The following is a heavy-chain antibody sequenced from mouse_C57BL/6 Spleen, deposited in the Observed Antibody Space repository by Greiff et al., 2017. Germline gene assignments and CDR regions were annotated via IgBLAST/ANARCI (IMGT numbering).Heavy chain of an antibody. V-gene: IGHV1-80*01. CDR2: IYPGDGDT. CDR1: GYAFSSYW. Sequence: VQLQQSGAELVKPGASVKISCKASGYAFSSYWMNWVKQRPGMGLEWIGQIYPGDGDTNYNGKFKGKATLTADKSSSTAYMQLSSLTSEDSAVYFCARRIWPFYFDYWGQGTTLTVSS. CDR3: ARRIWPFYFDY. J-gene: IGHJ2*01.